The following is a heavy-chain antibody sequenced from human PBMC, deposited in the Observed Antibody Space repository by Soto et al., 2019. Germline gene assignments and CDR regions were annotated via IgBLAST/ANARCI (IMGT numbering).Heavy chain of an antibody. CDR1: GFTFRQYA. D-gene: IGHD5-12*01. Sequence: EAQLLESGGGLVQPGESLRLSCAASGFTFRQYAMSWVRQAPGKGLEWVSAISDSGTRTYYADSVKGRFTVSRDNSRNTLYLQMNSLRVEDTAVYYCAKVFVATIREGFDYWGQGTLVTVSS. CDR3: AKVFVATIREGFDY. V-gene: IGHV3-23*01. CDR2: ISDSGTRT. J-gene: IGHJ4*02.